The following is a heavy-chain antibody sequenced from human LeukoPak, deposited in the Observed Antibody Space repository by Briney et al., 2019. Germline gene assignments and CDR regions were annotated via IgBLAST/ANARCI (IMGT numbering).Heavy chain of an antibody. J-gene: IGHJ4*02. CDR1: GGTFSSYA. V-gene: IGHV1-69*01. D-gene: IGHD6-13*01. CDR3: ARPRQTSSSWYYFDY. CDR2: IIPIFGTA. Sequence: EASVKVSCKASGGTFSSYAISWVRQAPGQGLEWMGGIIPIFGTANYAQKFQGRVTITADESTSTAYMELSSLRSEDTAVYYCARPRQTSSSWYYFDYWGQGTLVTVSS.